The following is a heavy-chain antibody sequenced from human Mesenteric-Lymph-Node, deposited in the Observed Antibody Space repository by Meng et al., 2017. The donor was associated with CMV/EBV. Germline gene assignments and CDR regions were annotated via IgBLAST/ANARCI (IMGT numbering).Heavy chain of an antibody. J-gene: IGHJ4*02. CDR3: IRDVWGFSGPSPPY. CDR2: ISGSGDT. D-gene: IGHD3-16*01. V-gene: IGHV3-23*01. Sequence: GGSLRLSCGASGFTFSSYSMNWVRQAPGKGLEWVSSISGSGDTYYADSVKGRFTISRDTSKNTLYLQMNSLRAEDTAVYYCIRDVWGFSGPSPPYWGQGTLVTVSS. CDR1: GFTFSSYS.